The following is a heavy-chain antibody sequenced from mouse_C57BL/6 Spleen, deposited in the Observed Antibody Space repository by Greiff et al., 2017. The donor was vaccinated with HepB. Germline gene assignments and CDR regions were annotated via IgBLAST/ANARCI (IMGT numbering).Heavy chain of an antibody. CDR3: ARRGFYGYCQFAY. CDR2: ISCGGGNT. D-gene: IGHD2-2*01. V-gene: IGHV5-9*01. CDR1: GFTFSSYT. Sequence: EVKVEESGGGLVKPGGSLKLSCAASGFTFSSYTMSWVRQTPEKRLEWVATISCGGGNTYYPDSVKGRFTISRDNAKNTLYLQMSSLRSEDTALYYCARRGFYGYCQFAYWGQGTLVTVSA. J-gene: IGHJ3*01.